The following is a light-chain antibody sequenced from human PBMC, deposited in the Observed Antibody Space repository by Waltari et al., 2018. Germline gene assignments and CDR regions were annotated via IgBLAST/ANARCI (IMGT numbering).Light chain of an antibody. CDR2: SNN. V-gene: IGLV1-44*01. J-gene: IGLJ2*01. CDR1: RSNIGTNL. CDR3: ATWDDSLNGVV. Sequence: QSVLTQPPSASGTPGQGVPISCSGSRSNIGTNLVNWYQQLPGTAPKVLIYSNNQRPSGVPDRFSGSKSGTSASLAVSGLQSEDEGDYYCATWDDSLNGVVFGGGTKLTVL.